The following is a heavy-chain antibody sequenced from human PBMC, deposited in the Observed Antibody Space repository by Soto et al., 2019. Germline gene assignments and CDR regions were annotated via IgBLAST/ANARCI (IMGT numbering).Heavy chain of an antibody. D-gene: IGHD1-26*01. Sequence: QLQLRESGPGLLKPAQTLSLTCTVAGGSIRGGFSYWTWVRPQPGKGLEWVGHIYCSGTAYYNPSLKSRLALSVDPSQNRFSLKLSSVTAAETAIYFCARSLPGGTVFYMDIWGEGTTVTVSS. CDR2: IYCSGTA. CDR1: GGSIRGGFSY. V-gene: IGHV4-31*03. CDR3: ARSLPGGTVFYMDI. J-gene: IGHJ6*03.